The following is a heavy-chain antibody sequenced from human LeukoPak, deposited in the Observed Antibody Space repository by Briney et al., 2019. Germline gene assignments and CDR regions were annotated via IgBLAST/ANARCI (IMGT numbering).Heavy chain of an antibody. Sequence: SETLSLTCTVTGYSVSSGYYWGWIRQSPRKGLEWIGSIYHSGNTYYNPSLKSRVTISVDTSKNQFSLKLSSVTAADTAVYFCARVGYDFWGAYYYYYYMDVWGKGTTVTVSS. CDR3: ARVGYDFWGAYYYYYYMDV. CDR1: GYSVSSGYY. CDR2: IYHSGNT. V-gene: IGHV4-38-2*02. J-gene: IGHJ6*03. D-gene: IGHD3-3*01.